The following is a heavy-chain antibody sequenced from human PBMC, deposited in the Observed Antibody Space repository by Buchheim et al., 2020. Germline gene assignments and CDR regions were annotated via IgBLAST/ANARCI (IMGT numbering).Heavy chain of an antibody. D-gene: IGHD1/OR15-1a*01. J-gene: IGHJ4*02. V-gene: IGHV3-74*01. CDR2: LSHDGVNP. CDR3: ASDLNWDIFDH. CDR1: GFTFSSYV. Sequence: EVQLVESGGGLVQPGGSLRLSCAASGFTFSSYVMHWVRQVPGKGLEWVSRLSHDGVNPSYADSVKGRFTISRDNAKNTLYLQMNSLGAEDTAVYYCASDLNWDIFDHWGQGTL.